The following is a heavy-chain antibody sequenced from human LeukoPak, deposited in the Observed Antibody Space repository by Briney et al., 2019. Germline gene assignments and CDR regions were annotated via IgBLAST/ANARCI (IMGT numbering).Heavy chain of an antibody. D-gene: IGHD6-13*01. V-gene: IGHV3-23*01. J-gene: IGHJ4*02. Sequence: GGSLRLSCAASGFTFSSYAMNWVRQAPGKGLEWVSTISGSGNTYYADSVKGRFTISRDNSRNTLYLQMNGLRAEDTAVYFCAEFGYIHSWPHLDNWGQGTLVTVSP. CDR1: GFTFSSYA. CDR2: ISGSGNT. CDR3: AEFGYIHSWPHLDN.